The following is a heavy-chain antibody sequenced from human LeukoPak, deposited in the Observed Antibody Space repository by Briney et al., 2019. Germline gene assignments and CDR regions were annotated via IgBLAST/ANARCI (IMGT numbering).Heavy chain of an antibody. D-gene: IGHD6-13*01. CDR2: IFWNDDK. V-gene: IGHV2-5*01. CDR1: GFSLTTSGVG. J-gene: IGHJ5*02. Sequence: SGPTLVNPTQTLTLTCTFSGFSLTTSGVGVGWIRQPQGKALEWLALIFWNDDKRYSPSLTSRLTITKDTSKNQVVLTMTNMDPVDTATYYCAHRPPAAPHNWLDPWGQGTLVTVSS. CDR3: AHRPPAAPHNWLDP.